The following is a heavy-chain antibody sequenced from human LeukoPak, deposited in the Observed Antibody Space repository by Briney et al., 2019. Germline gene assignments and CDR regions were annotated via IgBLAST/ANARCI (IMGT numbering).Heavy chain of an antibody. CDR2: INAGNGNT. CDR3: AKDDAWLQYGN. D-gene: IGHD5-24*01. Sequence: ASVKVSCKASGYTFTSYTIHWVRQAPGQRLEWMGWINAGNGNTKYSQEFQDRVTITRDTSASTAYMELSSLRSDDTAVYYCAKDDAWLQYGNWGRGTLVTVSS. J-gene: IGHJ4*02. V-gene: IGHV1-3*01. CDR1: GYTFTSYT.